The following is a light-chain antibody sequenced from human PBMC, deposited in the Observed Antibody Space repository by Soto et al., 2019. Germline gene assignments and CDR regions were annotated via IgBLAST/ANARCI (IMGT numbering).Light chain of an antibody. CDR2: WAS. CDR1: QTVLHSSNNQNY. J-gene: IGKJ4*01. Sequence: DIVMTQSPDSLAVSLGERATVNCKSSQTVLHSSNNQNYLAWYQQKPGQPPKLLIYWASARESGVPDRFSGSGSGTEFTLTINSLQAEDVAVYYCQQYYSIPLTFGGGTKVEIK. CDR3: QQYYSIPLT. V-gene: IGKV4-1*01.